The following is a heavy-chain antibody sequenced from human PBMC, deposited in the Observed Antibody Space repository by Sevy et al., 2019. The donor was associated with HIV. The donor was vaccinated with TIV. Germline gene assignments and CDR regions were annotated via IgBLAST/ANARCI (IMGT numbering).Heavy chain of an antibody. D-gene: IGHD3-22*01. J-gene: IGHJ4*02. CDR2: FDPEDGDPEDGKT. V-gene: IGHV1-24*01. CDR1: GYTLAKFS. Sequence: ASVKVSCKVSGYTLAKFSIHWVRQAPGKGLEWMTSFDPEDGDPEDGKTIYAQKFLGRVTMTEDTDTAYMELSSLRLDDTAVYYCATTKDYYDSSGYPFDYWGQGTLVTVSS. CDR3: ATTKDYYDSSGYPFDY.